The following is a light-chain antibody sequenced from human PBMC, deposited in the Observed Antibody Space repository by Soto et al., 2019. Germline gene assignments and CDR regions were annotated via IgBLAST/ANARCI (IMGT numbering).Light chain of an antibody. CDR2: GAS. J-gene: IGKJ1*01. V-gene: IGKV3-15*01. Sequence: EIVMTQSPATLSVSPGERATLSCRASQSVSSNLAWYQQKPGQAPGLLIYGASTRATGIPARFSGSGSGTEFTLTISSLQSEDFAVYYCQQYNNWPLGTFGQGTKVEIK. CDR1: QSVSSN. CDR3: QQYNNWPLGT.